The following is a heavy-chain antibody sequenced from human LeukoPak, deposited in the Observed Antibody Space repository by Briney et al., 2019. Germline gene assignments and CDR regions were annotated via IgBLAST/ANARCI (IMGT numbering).Heavy chain of an antibody. CDR3: ARTALFGGRLTTPGLDY. D-gene: IGHD3-16*01. CDR1: GFTFSSYN. Sequence: GGSLRLSCAASGFTFSSYNMNWVRQAPGKGLEWVPSISTSGIYIYYADSLKGRFTISRDNAKNSLYLQMNSLRAEDTAVYYCARTALFGGRLTTPGLDYWGQGTLVTVSS. CDR2: ISTSGIYI. V-gene: IGHV3-21*01. J-gene: IGHJ4*02.